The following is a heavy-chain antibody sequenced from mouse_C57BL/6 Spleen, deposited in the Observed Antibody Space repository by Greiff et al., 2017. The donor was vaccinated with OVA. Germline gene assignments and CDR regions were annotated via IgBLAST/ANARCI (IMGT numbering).Heavy chain of an antibody. CDR1: GFSLTSYA. V-gene: IGHV2-9-1*01. CDR3: ARMDKGLDNAMDY. J-gene: IGHJ4*01. Sequence: VKLMESGPGLVAPSQRLSITCTVSGFSLTSYAISWVRQPPGKGLEWLGVIWTGGGTNYNSALKSRLSISKDNSKSQVFLKMNSLQTDDTARYYGARMDKGLDNAMDYWGQGTSVTVSS. CDR2: IWTGGGT. D-gene: IGHD3-1*01.